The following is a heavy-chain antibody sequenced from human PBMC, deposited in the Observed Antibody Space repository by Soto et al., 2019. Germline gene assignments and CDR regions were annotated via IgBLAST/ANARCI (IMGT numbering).Heavy chain of an antibody. Sequence: QVQLVESGGGVVQPGRSLRLSCAASGFTFSSYGMHWVRQAPGKGLAWVAVILYDGSNKYYADSVKGRFTISRDNSKNTLDLQMNSLRAEDTAVYYCARYLVIGYCSGCSCYQAGYYYGMDVGGQGTTVTVSS. CDR2: ILYDGSNK. D-gene: IGHD2-15*01. J-gene: IGHJ6*02. CDR1: GFTFSSYG. V-gene: IGHV3-33*01. CDR3: ARYLVIGYCSGCSCYQAGYYYGMDV.